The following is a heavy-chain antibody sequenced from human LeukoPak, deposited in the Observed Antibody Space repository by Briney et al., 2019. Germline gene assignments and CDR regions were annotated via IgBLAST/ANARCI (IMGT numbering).Heavy chain of an antibody. D-gene: IGHD3-22*01. J-gene: IGHJ4*02. V-gene: IGHV1-69*05. Sequence: ASVKVSCKASGGTFSSYAISWVRQAPGQGLEWMRGIIPIFGKANYAQKLQGRVTITTDESTSTAYMELSSLRSEDTAVYYCARSAVVTLYYFDYWGQGTLVTVSS. CDR2: IIPIFGKA. CDR3: ARSAVVTLYYFDY. CDR1: GGTFSSYA.